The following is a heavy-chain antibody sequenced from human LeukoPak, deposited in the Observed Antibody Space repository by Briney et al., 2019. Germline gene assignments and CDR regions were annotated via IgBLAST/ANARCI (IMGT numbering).Heavy chain of an antibody. J-gene: IGHJ4*02. CDR2: IIPIFGTA. CDR1: GGTFSSYA. CDR3: ARSGSVEMATITALNY. D-gene: IGHD5-24*01. Sequence: ASVKVYCKASGGTFSSYAISWVRQAPGQGLEWMGGIIPIFGTANYAQKFQGRVTITTDESTSTAYMELSSLRPEDTAVYYCARSGSVEMATITALNYWGQGTLVTVSS. V-gene: IGHV1-69*05.